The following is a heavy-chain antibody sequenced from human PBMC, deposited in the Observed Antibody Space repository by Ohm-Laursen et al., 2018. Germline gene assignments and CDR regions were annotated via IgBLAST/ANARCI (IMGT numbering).Heavy chain of an antibody. CDR2: IYSGGST. V-gene: IGHV3-66*01. D-gene: IGHD6-19*01. CDR1: GFTVSTNY. Sequence: LSLTCAASGFTVSTNYMSWVRQAPGKGLEWVSVIYSGGSTYYADSVKGRFTISRDNSKNTLYLQMNSLRAEDTAVYYCAKDGSGHKYYFDYWGQGTLATVSS. J-gene: IGHJ4*02. CDR3: AKDGSGHKYYFDY.